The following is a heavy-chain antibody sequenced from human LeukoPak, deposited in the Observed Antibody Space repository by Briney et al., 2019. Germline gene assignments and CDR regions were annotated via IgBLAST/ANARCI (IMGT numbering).Heavy chain of an antibody. CDR1: GFTVSSNY. Sequence: GGSLRLSCAASGFTVSSNYMSWVRQAPGKGLEYVSAISSNGGSTYYADSVKGRFTISRDNSKNTLYLQMSSLRAEDTAVYYCVKEVIAVAGTGGVDYWGQGTLVTVSS. CDR3: VKEVIAVAGTGGVDY. CDR2: ISSNGGST. D-gene: IGHD6-19*01. V-gene: IGHV3-64D*09. J-gene: IGHJ4*02.